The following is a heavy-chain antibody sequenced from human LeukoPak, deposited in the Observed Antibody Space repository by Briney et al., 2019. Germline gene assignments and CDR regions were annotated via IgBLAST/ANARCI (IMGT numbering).Heavy chain of an antibody. CDR3: ARARYCTSSSCPPGAFRNVFDI. D-gene: IGHD2-15*01. Sequence: SETLSLTCTVSGGSISSYYWSWIRQPAGKGLEWIGRIYASGITNYNPSLKSRVTISVDKSKNQFSLKLNSVTAADTAVYYCARARYCTSSSCPPGAFRNVFDIWGQGTTVTVSS. CDR1: GGSISSYY. V-gene: IGHV4-4*07. J-gene: IGHJ3*02. CDR2: IYASGIT.